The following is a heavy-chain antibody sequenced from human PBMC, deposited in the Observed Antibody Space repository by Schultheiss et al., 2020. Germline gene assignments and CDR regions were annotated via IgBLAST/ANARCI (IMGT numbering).Heavy chain of an antibody. Sequence: SETMSLTCTVSGGSISSSSYYWGWIRQPPGKGLEWIGSIYYSGSTYYNPSLKSRVTISVDTSKNQFSLQLSSVTAEDTAVYYCARDRGILNYYGMDVWGQGTTVTVSS. V-gene: IGHV4-39*07. CDR3: ARDRGILNYYGMDV. CDR2: IYYSGST. J-gene: IGHJ6*02. D-gene: IGHD3-10*01. CDR1: GGSISSSSYY.